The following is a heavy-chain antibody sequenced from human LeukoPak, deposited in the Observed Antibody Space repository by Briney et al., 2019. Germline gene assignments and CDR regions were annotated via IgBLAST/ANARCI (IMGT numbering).Heavy chain of an antibody. V-gene: IGHV4-59*01. J-gene: IGHJ3*02. CDR1: GGSIRRYF. CDR3: AKTNAITPGLAFDI. CDR2: IYYSGTT. D-gene: IGHD4-23*01. Sequence: SETLSLTCTVSGGSIRRYFWSWVRQPPGKGLGWRGYIYYSGTTGYTPSLMSRVTMSVDTSKNPVSLKLNSVTAADTAVYYCAKTNAITPGLAFDIWGQGTMVTVSS.